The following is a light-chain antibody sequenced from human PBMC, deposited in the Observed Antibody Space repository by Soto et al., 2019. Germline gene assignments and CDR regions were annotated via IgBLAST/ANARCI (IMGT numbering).Light chain of an antibody. CDR3: CSYADTNTLI. CDR2: DVT. Sequence: QSALTQPRSVSGSPGQSVTISCTGTSNDVGGHSHVSWYQQHPGKAPKVMIYDVTKRPSGAPDRFSGSKSGNTASLTISGLQAEDEAEYHCCSYADTNTLIFGGGTKLTVL. J-gene: IGLJ2*01. CDR1: SNDVGGHSH. V-gene: IGLV2-11*01.